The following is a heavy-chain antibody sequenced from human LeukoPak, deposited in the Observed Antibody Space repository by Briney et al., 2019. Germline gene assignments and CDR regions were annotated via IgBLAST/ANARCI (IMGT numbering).Heavy chain of an antibody. CDR3: ARSRRLGAFRDAFDI. J-gene: IGHJ3*02. D-gene: IGHD1-26*01. CDR1: GGTFSSYA. Sequence: ASVKVSCKASGGTFSSYAISWVRQAPGQGLEWMGWINPNSGGTNYAQKFQGRVTMTRDASISSVYMERSILRSDETAVYYSARSRRLGAFRDAFDIWGQGTMVTVSS. V-gene: IGHV1-2*02. CDR2: INPNSGGT.